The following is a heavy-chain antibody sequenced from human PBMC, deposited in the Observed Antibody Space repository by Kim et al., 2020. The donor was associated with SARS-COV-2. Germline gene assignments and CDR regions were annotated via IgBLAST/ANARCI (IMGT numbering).Heavy chain of an antibody. CDR1: GGSISSSSYY. J-gene: IGHJ4*02. V-gene: IGHV4-39*01. CDR3: AQEGNGGTYYFDY. Sequence: SETLSLTCTVSGGSISSSSYYWGWIRQPPGKGLEWIGSIYYSGSTYYNPSLKSRVTISVDTSKNQFSLKLSSVTAADTAVYYCAQEGNGGTYYFDYWGQGTLVTVSS. CDR2: IYYSGST. D-gene: IGHD2-15*01.